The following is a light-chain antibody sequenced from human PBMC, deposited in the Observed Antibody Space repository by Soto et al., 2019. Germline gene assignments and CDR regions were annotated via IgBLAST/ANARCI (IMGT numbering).Light chain of an antibody. V-gene: IGLV1-51*01. CDR1: SSNIGNNY. J-gene: IGLJ2*01. CDR2: DNN. Sequence: QSVLTQPPSVSAAPGQKVTISCSGSSSNIGNNYVSWYQQLPGTAPKLLIYDNNKRPSGIPDRFSGSKSGTSATLGITGLQTGDEADYYCGTWDSSLSVVVLGGGTKRTVL. CDR3: GTWDSSLSVVV.